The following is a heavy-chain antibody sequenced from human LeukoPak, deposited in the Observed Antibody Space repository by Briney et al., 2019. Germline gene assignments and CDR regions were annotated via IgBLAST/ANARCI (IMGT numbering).Heavy chain of an antibody. CDR3: ARGRMVRGTIDY. J-gene: IGHJ4*02. V-gene: IGHV4-34*01. CDR2: INHSGST. D-gene: IGHD3-10*01. CDR1: GGSFSGYY. Sequence: SETLSLTCAVYGGSFSGYYWSWIRQPPGKGLEWIGEINHSGSTNYNPSLKSRVTISADTSKNQFSLKLSSVTAADTAVYYCARGRMVRGTIDYWGQGTLVTVSP.